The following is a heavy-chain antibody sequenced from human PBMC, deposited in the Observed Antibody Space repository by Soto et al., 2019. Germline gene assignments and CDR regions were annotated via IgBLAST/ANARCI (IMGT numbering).Heavy chain of an antibody. CDR3: ARVWGSIDY. CDR2: MNPKSGNT. CDR1: GYTFSNYD. J-gene: IGHJ4*02. Sequence: QVQLVQSGAEVKKPGASVKVSCKASGYTFSNYDINWVRQATGRGLEWMGWMNPKSGNTGFAQQFQGRVTMTRNTALSTAYMELSSLRSEDTAVYYCARVWGSIDYWGQGPLVTVSS. V-gene: IGHV1-8*01. D-gene: IGHD3-16*01.